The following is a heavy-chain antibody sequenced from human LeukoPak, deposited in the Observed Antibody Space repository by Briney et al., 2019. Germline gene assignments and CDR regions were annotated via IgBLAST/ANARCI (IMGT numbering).Heavy chain of an antibody. Sequence: ASVKVSCQASGYTFTSYGISWVRQAPGKGLAGMGWISAYNGNTKYAQKLQGRVTMTTDTSTSTAYMELRSLRSDDTAVYYCARSDYDILTGYFDYWGQGTLVTVSS. J-gene: IGHJ4*02. D-gene: IGHD3-9*01. CDR2: ISAYNGNT. CDR1: GYTFTSYG. V-gene: IGHV1-18*04. CDR3: ARSDYDILTGYFDY.